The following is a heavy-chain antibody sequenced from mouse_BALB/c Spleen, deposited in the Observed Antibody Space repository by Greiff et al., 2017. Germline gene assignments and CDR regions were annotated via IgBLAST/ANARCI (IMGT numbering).Heavy chain of an antibody. V-gene: IGHV5-6-3*01. CDR3: ARGFSLFYYPY. CDR2: INSNGGST. J-gene: IGHJ2*01. D-gene: IGHD1-1*01. Sequence: EVKLMESGGGLVQPGGSLKLSCAASGFTFSSYGMSWVRQTPDKRLELVATINSNGGSTYYPDSVKGRFTISRDNAKNTLYLQMSSLKSEDTAMYYCARGFSLFYYPYWGQGTTLTVSS. CDR1: GFTFSSYG.